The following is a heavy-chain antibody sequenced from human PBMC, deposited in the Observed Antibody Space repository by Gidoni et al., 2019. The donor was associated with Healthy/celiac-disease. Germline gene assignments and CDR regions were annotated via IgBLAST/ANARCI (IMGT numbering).Heavy chain of an antibody. CDR3: ARDSGSYYSSDAFDI. V-gene: IGHV4-59*01. D-gene: IGHD1-26*01. CDR2: IYYRGST. CDR1: GGSISSYY. Sequence: LQESGPGLVKPSETLSLPCTVSGGSISSYYWSWIRQPPGKGLEWIGYIYYRGSTNYNPSLKSRVTISVDTSKNQFSLKLSSVTAADTAVYYCARDSGSYYSSDAFDIWGQGTMVTVSS. J-gene: IGHJ3*02.